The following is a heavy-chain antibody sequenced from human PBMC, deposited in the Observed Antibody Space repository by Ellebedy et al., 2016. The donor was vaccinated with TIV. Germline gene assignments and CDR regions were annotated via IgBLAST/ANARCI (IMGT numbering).Heavy chain of an antibody. CDR2: VSYAGNTK. D-gene: IGHD1-26*01. V-gene: IGHV3-30*18. Sequence: PGGSLRLSCTASGFTFSTYGIHWVRKAPGKGLEWVAVVSYAGNTKYYADSVKGRFTISRDNSKNTVYLDMNSLTPDDTAVYYCAKDAWEKARVSWEHDYWGQGTLVTVSS. CDR1: GFTFSTYG. CDR3: AKDAWEKARVSWEHDY. J-gene: IGHJ4*02.